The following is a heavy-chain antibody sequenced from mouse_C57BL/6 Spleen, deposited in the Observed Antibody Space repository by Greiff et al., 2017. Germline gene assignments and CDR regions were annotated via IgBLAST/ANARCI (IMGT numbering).Heavy chain of an antibody. CDR2: IDPSDSYT. CDR3: ARGGSSYGYAMDY. D-gene: IGHD1-1*01. J-gene: IGHJ4*01. Sequence: QVQLQQPGAELVMPGASVKLSCKASGYTFTSYWMHWVKQRPGQGLEWIGEIDPSDSYTNYNQKFKGKSTLTVDKSASTAYVQLSSLTSEDSAVDFCARGGSSYGYAMDYWGQGTSVTVSA. V-gene: IGHV1-69*01. CDR1: GYTFTSYW.